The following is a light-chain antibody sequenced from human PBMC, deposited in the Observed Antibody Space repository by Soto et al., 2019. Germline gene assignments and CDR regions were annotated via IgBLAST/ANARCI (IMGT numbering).Light chain of an antibody. CDR2: GTS. CDR1: QSVSSN. CDR3: QHYNNWPRT. J-gene: IGKJ1*01. Sequence: EIVMTQSPATLSVSPGERATLSCRASQSVSSNLAWYQQKPGQAPRLLLYGTSTRATGIPARFSVSRSGTEFTLTISSLQSEDFAVYYCQHYNNWPRTFGQGTKVEIK. V-gene: IGKV3-15*01.